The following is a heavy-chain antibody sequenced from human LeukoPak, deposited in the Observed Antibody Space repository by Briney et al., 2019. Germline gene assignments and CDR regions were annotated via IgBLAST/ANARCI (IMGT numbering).Heavy chain of an antibody. V-gene: IGHV3-21*01. CDR1: GFTFSSYA. Sequence: PGRSLRLSCAASGFTFSSYAMHWVRQAPGKGLEWVSSISSSSSYIYYADSVKGRFTISRDNAKNSLYLQMNSLRAEDTAVYYCATSSGWRGVMGYRGQGTLVTVSS. D-gene: IGHD6-19*01. CDR3: ATSSGWRGVMGY. CDR2: ISSSSSYI. J-gene: IGHJ4*02.